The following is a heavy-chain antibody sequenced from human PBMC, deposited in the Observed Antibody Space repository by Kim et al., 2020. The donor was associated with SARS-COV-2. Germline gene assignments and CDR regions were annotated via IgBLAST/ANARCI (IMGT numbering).Heavy chain of an antibody. V-gene: IGHV3-30*03. CDR1: GFTFSSYG. J-gene: IGHJ4*02. CDR3: ARDCSSPKI. Sequence: GGSLRLSCAASGFTFSSYGMHWVRQAPGKGLEWVSVISYGGSNTYYADSVKGRFTISRDNSKNTLYLQMNSLRAEDTAVYYCARDCSSPKIWGQGTLVTVSS. CDR2: ISYGGSNT. D-gene: IGHD2-2*01.